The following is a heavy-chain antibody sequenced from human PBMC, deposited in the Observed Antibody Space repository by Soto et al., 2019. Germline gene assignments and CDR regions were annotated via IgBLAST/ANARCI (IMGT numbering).Heavy chain of an antibody. CDR2: IYYSGST. CDR3: ATERGSTYGYFDY. D-gene: IGHD4-17*01. Sequence: SETLSLTCTVSGGSISSSGYYWSWIRQHPGKGLEWIGYIYYSGSTGYNPSLKTRLSMSVDRSKNQFTLRLTSVTAADTAVYFCATERGSTYGYFDYWGQGTQVTVSS. V-gene: IGHV4-30-4*08. J-gene: IGHJ4*02. CDR1: GGSISSSGYY.